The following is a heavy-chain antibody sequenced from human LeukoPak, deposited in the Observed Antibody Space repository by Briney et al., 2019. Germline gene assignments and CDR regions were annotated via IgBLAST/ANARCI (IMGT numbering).Heavy chain of an antibody. CDR1: RFTFSSYA. Sequence: PGGSLRLSCAASRFTFSSYAMSWVRQAPGRGLEWVSTIGGTGDRTYYADSVKGRFTISRDNSMDTLFLQMNSLKAKDTAVYYCAKDPVVYHGGSGWHYFDYWGQGTLVTVSS. D-gene: IGHD6-19*01. J-gene: IGHJ4*02. CDR3: AKDPVVYHGGSGWHYFDY. V-gene: IGHV3-23*01. CDR2: IGGTGDRT.